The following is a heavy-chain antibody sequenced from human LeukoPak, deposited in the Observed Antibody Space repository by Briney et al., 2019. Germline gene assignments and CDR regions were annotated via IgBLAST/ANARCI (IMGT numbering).Heavy chain of an antibody. Sequence: GGSLRLSCAASGFTFSSYEMNWVRQAPGKGLEWVSAISGSGGSTYYADSVKGRFTISRDNSKNTLYLQMNSLRAEDTAVYYCAKDRDYYFDYWGQGTLVTVSS. D-gene: IGHD2-21*02. J-gene: IGHJ4*02. CDR2: ISGSGGST. CDR3: AKDRDYYFDY. V-gene: IGHV3-23*01. CDR1: GFTFSSYE.